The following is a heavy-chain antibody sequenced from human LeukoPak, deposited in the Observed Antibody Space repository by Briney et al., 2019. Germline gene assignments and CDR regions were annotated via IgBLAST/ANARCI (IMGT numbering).Heavy chain of an antibody. V-gene: IGHV4-39*01. CDR3: ARGRLYIQTWELLWFDY. CDR1: GGSISSSSYY. CDR2: IYYSGST. Sequence: SETLSLTCTVSGGSISSSSYYWGWIRQPPGKGLEWIGSIYYSGSTYYNPSLKSRVTISVDTSKNQFSLKLSSVTAADTAVYYCARGRLYIQTWELLWFDYWGQGTLVTVSS. D-gene: IGHD1-26*01. J-gene: IGHJ4*02.